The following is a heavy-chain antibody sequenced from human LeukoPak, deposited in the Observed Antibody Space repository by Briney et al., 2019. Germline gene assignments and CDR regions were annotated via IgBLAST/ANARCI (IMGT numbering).Heavy chain of an antibody. CDR3: ARGVRPKGWFY. D-gene: IGHD3-10*01. V-gene: IGHV4-34*01. CDR1: GGSFSGYY. J-gene: IGHJ4*02. Sequence: SGTLSLTCAVYGGSFSGYYWSWIRQPPGKGLEWIGEINHSGSTNYNPSLKSRVTISVDTSKNQFSLKLSSVTAADTAVYYCARGVRPKGWFYWGQGTLVTVSS. CDR2: INHSGST.